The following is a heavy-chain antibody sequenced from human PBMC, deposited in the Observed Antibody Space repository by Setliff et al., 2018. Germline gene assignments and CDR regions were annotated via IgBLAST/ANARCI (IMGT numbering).Heavy chain of an antibody. Sequence: GGSLRLSCAASGLTLINNGFHWVRQAPGKGLEWVASIKPDGSETYYVDSVKGRFTVSRDNPKNSLYLQMSSLRAEDTALYYCAKVPGIATAGQTDRYYYYYYYMDVWGKGTAVTVSS. J-gene: IGHJ6*03. CDR2: IKPDGSET. CDR1: GLTLINNG. D-gene: IGHD6-13*01. V-gene: IGHV3-7*03. CDR3: AKVPGIATAGQTDRYYYYYYYMDV.